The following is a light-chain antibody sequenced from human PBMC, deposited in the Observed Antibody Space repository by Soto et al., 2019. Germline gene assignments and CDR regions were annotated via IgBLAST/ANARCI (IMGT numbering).Light chain of an antibody. V-gene: IGKV3-11*01. CDR1: PSVSSY. CDR3: QQRSNWPPMYT. CDR2: DAS. Sequence: EIVLTQSPATLSLSPGERATLSCRASPSVSSYLAWYQQKPGQAPSLLIYDASNRATGIPARFSGSGSGTDFTLTISSLEPEDFAVYYCQQRSNWPPMYTFGQGTKLEIK. J-gene: IGKJ2*01.